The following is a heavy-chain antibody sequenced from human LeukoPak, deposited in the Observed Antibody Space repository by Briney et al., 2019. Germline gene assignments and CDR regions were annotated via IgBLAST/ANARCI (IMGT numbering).Heavy chain of an antibody. V-gene: IGHV3-48*04. CDR2: ISSSSSTI. CDR1: GFTFSSYS. CDR3: ARVPRRSGWYNYFDY. D-gene: IGHD6-19*01. J-gene: IGHJ4*02. Sequence: PGGSLRLSCAASGFTFSSYSMNWVRQAPGKGLEWVSYISSSSSTIYYADSVKGRFTTSRDNAKNSLYLQMNSLRAEDTAVYYCARVPRRSGWYNYFDYWGQGTLVTVSS.